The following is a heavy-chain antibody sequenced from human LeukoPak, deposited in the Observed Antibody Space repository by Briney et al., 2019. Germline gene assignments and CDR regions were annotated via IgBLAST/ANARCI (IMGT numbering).Heavy chain of an antibody. D-gene: IGHD4-17*01. CDR3: VKGPGPTVNYYFDF. J-gene: IGHJ4*02. CDR2: ISYDGGNK. CDR1: GFTFSSYG. V-gene: IGHV3-30*18. Sequence: GGSLRLSCAASGFTFSSYGLHWVRQAPGKGLEWVALISYDGGNKYYADSVKGRFTISRDNSENTLYLQMNSLRAEDTAVYYCVKGPGPTVNYYFDFWGQGTLVTVSS.